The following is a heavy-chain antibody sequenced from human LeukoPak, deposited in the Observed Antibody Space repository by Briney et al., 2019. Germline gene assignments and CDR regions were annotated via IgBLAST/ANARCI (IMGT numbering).Heavy chain of an antibody. D-gene: IGHD5-24*01. CDR1: GYTFTSYA. CDR2: INAGNGNT. Sequence: VASVKVSCKASGYTFTSYAMHWVRQAPGQRLEWMGWINAGNGNTKYSQEFQGRVTITRDTSASTAYMELSSLRSEDMAVYYCARDSSGGMATNYFDYWGQGTLVTVSS. J-gene: IGHJ4*02. CDR3: ARDSSGGMATNYFDY. V-gene: IGHV1-3*03.